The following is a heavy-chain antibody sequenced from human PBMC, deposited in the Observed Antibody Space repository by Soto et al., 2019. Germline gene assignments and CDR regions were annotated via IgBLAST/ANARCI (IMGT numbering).Heavy chain of an antibody. CDR3: AKEALGGATSDY. J-gene: IGHJ4*02. V-gene: IGHV3-23*01. CDR1: GFTFTTYA. Sequence: EVQLLESGGGLVQPGGSLRLSCAASGFTFTTYAMNWVRQAPGKGLEWVSAISGSGGSTYYADSVKGRFTISRDNSKNTLYLQMNSLRAADTAVYYCAKEALGGATSDYWGQGTLVTVSS. CDR2: ISGSGGST. D-gene: IGHD1-26*01.